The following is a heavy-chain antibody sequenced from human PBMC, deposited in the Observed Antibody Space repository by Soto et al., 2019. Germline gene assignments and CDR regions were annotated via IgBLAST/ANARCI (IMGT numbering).Heavy chain of an antibody. D-gene: IGHD1-1*01. Sequence: QVQLMQSGAEVKKPGSSVKVYCKASGGTSSRYAVSWVRQATGQGLEWMGGIVHVLGPANYAQKFQGRVTITANKSTATAYLELSGLRSDDTAGELFGRGPTSWKIDSWGQGTLVTVSS. V-gene: IGHV1-69*08. CDR3: GRGPTSWKIDS. J-gene: IGHJ4*02. CDR1: GGTSSRYA. CDR2: IVHVLGPA.